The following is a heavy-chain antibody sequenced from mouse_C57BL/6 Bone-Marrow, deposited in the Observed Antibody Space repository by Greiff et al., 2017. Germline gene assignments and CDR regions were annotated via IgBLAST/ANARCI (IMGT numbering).Heavy chain of an antibody. CDR1: GYTFTSYD. CDR3: ARPSLDV. V-gene: IGHV1-85*01. J-gene: IGHJ1*03. Sequence: QVHVKQSGPELVKPGASVKLSCKASGYTFTSYDINWVKQRPGQGLEWIGWIYPRDGSTKYNEKFKGKATLTVDTSSSTAYMELHSLTSEASAVYFCARPSLDVWGTGTTVTVSS. CDR2: IYPRDGST.